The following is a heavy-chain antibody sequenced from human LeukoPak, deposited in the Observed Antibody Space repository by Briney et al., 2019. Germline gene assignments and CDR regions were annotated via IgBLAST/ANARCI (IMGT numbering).Heavy chain of an antibody. CDR3: AKDRSCTNDICHGDFDY. CDR1: GFTFSSYA. V-gene: IGHV3-23*01. D-gene: IGHD2-8*01. J-gene: IGHJ4*02. Sequence: PGGSLRISCAASGFTFSSYAVSWVRQAPGKGLEWVSSISGSGGSTYSADSVKGRFTISRDNSKNTLYLQMNSLRAEDTALYYCAKDRSCTNDICHGDFDYWGQGTLVTVSS. CDR2: ISGSGGST.